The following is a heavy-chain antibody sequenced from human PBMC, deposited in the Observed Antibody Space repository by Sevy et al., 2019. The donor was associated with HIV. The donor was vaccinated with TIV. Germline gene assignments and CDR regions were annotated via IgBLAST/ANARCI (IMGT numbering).Heavy chain of an antibody. CDR1: GGSINSDH. Sequence: SETLSLTCTVSGGSINSDHWNWIRQPPGKGLEWIGYVYYTGGTNYNPSLKNRVTISVVRTKNQFSLKLTSVTAADTAVYYCARRNDFDIWGQRTMVTVSS. J-gene: IGHJ3*02. CDR3: ARRNDFDI. CDR2: VYYTGGT. V-gene: IGHV4-59*08.